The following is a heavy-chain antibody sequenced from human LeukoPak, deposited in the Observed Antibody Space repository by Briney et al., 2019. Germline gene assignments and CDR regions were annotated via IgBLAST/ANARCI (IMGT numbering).Heavy chain of an antibody. D-gene: IGHD6-19*01. J-gene: IGHJ4*02. CDR1: GFTFSSYS. Sequence: PGGSLRLSCAASGFTFSSYSMNWVRQAPGKGLEWVSSISSSSSYIYYADSAKGRFTISRDNAKNSLYLQMNSLRAEDTAVYYCARDSSGWIDYWGQGTLVTVSS. V-gene: IGHV3-21*01. CDR3: ARDSSGWIDY. CDR2: ISSSSSYI.